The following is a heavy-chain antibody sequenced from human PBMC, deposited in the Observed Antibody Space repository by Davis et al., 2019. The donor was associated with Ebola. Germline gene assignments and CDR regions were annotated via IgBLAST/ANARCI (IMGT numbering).Heavy chain of an antibody. CDR3: ARGNNYAFDY. Sequence: ASVKVSCKASVYPFTGYKLHWVRQAPGQGLEWMGRLNQKSGGTDSAQKFHGRVTLTRDTSIGTAYMEISGLGFDETAVYYCARGNNYAFDYWGQGTLVTVSS. V-gene: IGHV1-2*06. D-gene: IGHD5-18*01. CDR1: VYPFTGYK. CDR2: LNQKSGGT. J-gene: IGHJ4*02.